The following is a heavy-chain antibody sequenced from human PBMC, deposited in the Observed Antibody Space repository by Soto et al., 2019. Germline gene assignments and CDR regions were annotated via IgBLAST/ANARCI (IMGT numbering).Heavy chain of an antibody. V-gene: IGHV4-34*01. CDR1: GGSFSGYY. Sequence: PSETLSLTCAVYGGSFSGYYWSWLRQPPGKGLEWIGEINHSGSTNYNPSLKSRVTISVDTSKNQFSLKLSSVTAADTAVYYCARGRRYDFWSGYHTGYQAVGLDVWGQGTTVTVS. J-gene: IGHJ6*02. CDR3: ARGRRYDFWSGYHTGYQAVGLDV. D-gene: IGHD3-3*01. CDR2: INHSGST.